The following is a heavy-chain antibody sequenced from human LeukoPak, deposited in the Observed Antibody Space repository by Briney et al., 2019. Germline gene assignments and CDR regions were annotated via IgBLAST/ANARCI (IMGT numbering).Heavy chain of an antibody. Sequence: SVKVSCKASGGTFSSYAISWVRQAPGQGLEWMGGIIPIFGTANYAQKFQGRVTITADESTSTAYMELSSLRSEDTAVYYCAGSLPNSSWEPASYYYYGMDVWGQGTTVTVSS. V-gene: IGHV1-69*13. D-gene: IGHD6-13*01. CDR3: AGSLPNSSWEPASYYYYGMDV. CDR1: GGTFSSYA. J-gene: IGHJ6*02. CDR2: IIPIFGTA.